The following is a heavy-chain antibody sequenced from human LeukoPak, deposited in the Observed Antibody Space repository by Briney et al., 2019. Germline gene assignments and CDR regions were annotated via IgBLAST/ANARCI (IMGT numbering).Heavy chain of an antibody. CDR1: GFTFSSYA. J-gene: IGHJ4*02. Sequence: GGSLRLSCAASGFTFSSYAMSWVRQAPGKGLEWVSAISGSGGSTYYADSVKGRFTISRDNSKNTLYLQMNSLRAEDTAVYYCARVWAVLMVYASLYSWGQGTLVTVSS. CDR3: ARVWAVLMVYASLYS. CDR2: ISGSGGST. V-gene: IGHV3-23*01. D-gene: IGHD2-8*01.